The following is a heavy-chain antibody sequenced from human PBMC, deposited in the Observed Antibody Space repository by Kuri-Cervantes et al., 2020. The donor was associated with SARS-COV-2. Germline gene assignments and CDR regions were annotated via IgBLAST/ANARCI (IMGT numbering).Heavy chain of an antibody. CDR3: AIDLITGTEGYDAFDI. CDR1: GFTFSSYS. V-gene: IGHV3-48*02. Sequence: GESLMIYCAASGFTFSSYSMNWVRQAPGKGLEWVSYISSSSSTIYYADSVKGRFTISRDNAKNSLYLQMNSLRDEDTAVYYCAIDLITGTEGYDAFDIWGQGTMVTVSS. D-gene: IGHD1-7*01. J-gene: IGHJ3*02. CDR2: ISSSSSTI.